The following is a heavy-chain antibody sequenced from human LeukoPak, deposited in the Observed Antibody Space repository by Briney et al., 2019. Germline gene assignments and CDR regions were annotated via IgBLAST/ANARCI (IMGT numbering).Heavy chain of an antibody. J-gene: IGHJ6*02. V-gene: IGHV3-33*01. CDR1: GFTFSSYG. CDR3: ARDGPMVRGVIDYYYYGMDV. Sequence: PGGSLRLSCAASGFTFSSYGMHWVRQAPGKGLEWVAVIWYDGSNKYYADSVKGRFTISRGNSKNTLYLQMNSLRAEDTAVYYCARDGPMVRGVIDYYYYGMDVWGQGTTVTVSS. CDR2: IWYDGSNK. D-gene: IGHD3-10*01.